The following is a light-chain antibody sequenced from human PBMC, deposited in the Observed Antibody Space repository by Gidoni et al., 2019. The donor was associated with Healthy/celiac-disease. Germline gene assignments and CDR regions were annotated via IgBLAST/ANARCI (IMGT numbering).Light chain of an antibody. CDR2: WAS. CDR3: QQYYSTPLT. J-gene: IGKJ4*01. Sequence: IVITKYQDYLAASLAERATINCKSSQSVFNSSNNKNDWAGYQQKTGQPPNLLIFWASTREYGVHARFSGSGCGTDFTLPISSRQAEDVAVYYCQQYYSTPLTFGGGTKVEIK. V-gene: IGKV4-1*01. CDR1: QSVFNSSNNKND.